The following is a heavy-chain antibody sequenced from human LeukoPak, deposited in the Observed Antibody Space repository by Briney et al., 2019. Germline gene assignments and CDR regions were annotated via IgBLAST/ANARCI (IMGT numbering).Heavy chain of an antibody. J-gene: IGHJ4*02. CDR2: IIPIFGTA. CDR3: ATPLPGTGYLDYYFDY. CDR1: GGTFSSYA. V-gene: IGHV1-69*06. D-gene: IGHD3/OR15-3a*01. Sequence: ASVKVSCKASGGTFSSYAISWVRQAPGQGLEWMGGIIPIFGTANYAQKFQGRVTITADKSTSTAYMELSSLRSEDTAVYYCATPLPGTGYLDYYFDYWGQGTLVTVSS.